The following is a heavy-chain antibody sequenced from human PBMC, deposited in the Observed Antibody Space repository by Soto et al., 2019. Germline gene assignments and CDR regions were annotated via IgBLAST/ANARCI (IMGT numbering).Heavy chain of an antibody. Sequence: ASVKVSCKASGYTFTGYYMHWVRQAPGQGLEWMGWINPNSGGTNYAQKFQGRVTMTRDMSISTAYMELSRLRSDDTAVYYCARDTADYDILTGYYNWFDPWGQGTLVTVSS. CDR2: INPNSGGT. D-gene: IGHD3-9*01. CDR1: GYTFTGYY. CDR3: ARDTADYDILTGYYNWFDP. V-gene: IGHV1-2*02. J-gene: IGHJ5*02.